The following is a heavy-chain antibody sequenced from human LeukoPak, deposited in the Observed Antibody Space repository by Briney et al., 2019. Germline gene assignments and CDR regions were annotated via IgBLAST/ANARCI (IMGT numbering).Heavy chain of an antibody. CDR1: GYTFTGYY. Sequence: ASVKVSCKASGYTFTGYYMHWVRQAPGQGLEWMGWINPNSGGTNYAQKFQGRVTMTRDTSISTAYMELSRLRSDDTAVYYCARADYGSGPLGYWGQGTLVTVSS. D-gene: IGHD3-10*01. CDR3: ARADYGSGPLGY. J-gene: IGHJ4*02. V-gene: IGHV1-2*02. CDR2: INPNSGGT.